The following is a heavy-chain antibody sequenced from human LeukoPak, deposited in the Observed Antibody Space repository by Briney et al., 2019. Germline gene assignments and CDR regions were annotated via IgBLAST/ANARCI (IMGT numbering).Heavy chain of an antibody. CDR1: GFAFSNYA. CDR3: APRVVTAGY. D-gene: IGHD3-3*01. CDR2: ISGSGGST. J-gene: IGHJ4*02. V-gene: IGHV3-23*01. Sequence: GGSLRLYCAASGFAFSNYAMSWVRQAPGKGLEWVSAISGSGGSTYYADSVKGRFTISRDNSKNTLYLQMNSLRAEDTAVYYCAPRVVTAGYWGQGTLVTVSS.